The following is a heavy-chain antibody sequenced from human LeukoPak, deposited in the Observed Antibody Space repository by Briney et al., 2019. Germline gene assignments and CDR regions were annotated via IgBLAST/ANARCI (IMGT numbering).Heavy chain of an antibody. D-gene: IGHD4-23*01. CDR2: INPSGTST. V-gene: IGHV1-46*01. J-gene: IGHJ5*02. Sequence: ASVKVSCKASGYTFTSNYMHWVRQAPGQGLEWMGLINPSGTSTIYAEKFQGRIIMTRDMSTTTGYMELSSLRSDDTAIYYCARDNSIGGRGWWFDPWGQGTLVTVSS. CDR3: ARDNSIGGRGWWFDP. CDR1: GYTFTSNY.